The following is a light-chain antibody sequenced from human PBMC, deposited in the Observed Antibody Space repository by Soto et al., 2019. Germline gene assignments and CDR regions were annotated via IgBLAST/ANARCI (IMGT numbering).Light chain of an antibody. CDR3: ISFTRSNSDV. CDR1: SSDVGAYNY. J-gene: IGLJ1*01. V-gene: IGLV2-14*03. Sequence: QSALTQPASVSGSPGQSITISCTGTSSDVGAYNYVSWYQQHPGKVPKLMIYDVSDRPSGVSNRFSGSKSGNTASLTISGLQAEDEADYYCISFTRSNSDVFGTGTKLTVL. CDR2: DVS.